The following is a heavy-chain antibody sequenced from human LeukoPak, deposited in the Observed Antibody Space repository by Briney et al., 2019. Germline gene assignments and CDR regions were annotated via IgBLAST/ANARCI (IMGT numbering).Heavy chain of an antibody. CDR3: TRYGDYPFDY. D-gene: IGHD2-21*01. J-gene: IGHJ4*02. V-gene: IGHV3-73*01. CDR2: IRSKANSYAT. CDR1: GFTFSGSA. Sequence: GGSLKLSCAASGFTFSGSAMHWVRQASGKGLEWVGRIRSKANSYATAYAASVKGRFTISRDDSKNTAYLQMNSLKTEDTAVYYCTRYGDYPFDYWGQGTLVTVSS.